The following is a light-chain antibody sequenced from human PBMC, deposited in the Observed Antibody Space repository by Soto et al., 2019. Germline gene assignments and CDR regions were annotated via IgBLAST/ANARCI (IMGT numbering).Light chain of an antibody. Sequence: QSALTQHASVSGSPGQSITISCTGTSSDVGSYNLVSWYQQHPGKAPKLMIYEGSKRPSGVSNRFSGSKSGNTASLTISGLQAEDEADYYCCSYAGSSIWVFGGGTKLTVL. V-gene: IGLV2-23*01. CDR1: SSDVGSYNL. J-gene: IGLJ3*02. CDR3: CSYAGSSIWV. CDR2: EGS.